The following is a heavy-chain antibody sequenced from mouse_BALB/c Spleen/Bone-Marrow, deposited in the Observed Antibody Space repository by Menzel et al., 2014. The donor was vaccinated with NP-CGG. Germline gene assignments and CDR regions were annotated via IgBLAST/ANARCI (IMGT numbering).Heavy chain of an antibody. CDR1: GYTFSNYW. J-gene: IGHJ2*01. D-gene: IGHD3-1*01. CDR3: TTLARTNFDY. V-gene: IGHV1-5*01. Sequence: VQLQQSGTVLARPGAAVKMSCKASGYTFSNYWMHWVKQRPGQGLEWIGTIYPGNSDTTYNQKFKGKAKLTAVTSTSTAYMDLSSLTKEDSAVYYCTTLARTNFDYWGQGTTLTVSS. CDR2: IYPGNSDT.